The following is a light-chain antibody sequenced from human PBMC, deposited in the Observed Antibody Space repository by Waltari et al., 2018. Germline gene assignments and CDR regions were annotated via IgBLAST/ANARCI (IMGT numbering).Light chain of an antibody. CDR1: SSNLGAGQD. CDR3: QSFDIRLSGGVV. J-gene: IGLJ3*02. V-gene: IGLV1-40*01. Sequence: QSVLTQPPSMSGAPGRRVTISCTGTSSNLGAGQDVHRYQVFPGPAPQLLTYGNNNRPSGVPDRFSGSKSDTSASLAIGGLQAEDEADYYCQSFDIRLSGGVVFGGGTKVTVL. CDR2: GNN.